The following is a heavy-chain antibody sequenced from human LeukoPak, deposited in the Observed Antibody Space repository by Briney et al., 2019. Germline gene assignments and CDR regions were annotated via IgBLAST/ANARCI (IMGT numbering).Heavy chain of an antibody. J-gene: IGHJ6*03. CDR1: GFTFSSYA. D-gene: IGHD3-10*02. CDR2: ISSNGGSA. Sequence: GGSLRLSCAASGFTFSSYAMHWVRQAPGKGLEYVSAISSNGGSAYYANSVKGRFTISRDNSKNTLYLQMGSLRAEDMAVYYCARDNGSGVRGYYYYMDVWGKGTTVTVSS. V-gene: IGHV3-64*01. CDR3: ARDNGSGVRGYYYYMDV.